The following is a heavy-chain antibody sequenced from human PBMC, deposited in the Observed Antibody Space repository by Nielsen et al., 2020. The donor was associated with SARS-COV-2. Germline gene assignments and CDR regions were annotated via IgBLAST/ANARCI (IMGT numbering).Heavy chain of an antibody. CDR3: AREGSSWSFDY. J-gene: IGHJ4*02. V-gene: IGHV1-3*01. CDR2: INAGYGNT. Sequence: ASMKVSCKASGYTFSNYAVHWVRQAPGQRLELMGWINAGYGNTKYSQKFQGRVTITRDTSASTAYLELSSLRSEDTAVYFCAREGSSWSFDYWGQGTLVTVSS. D-gene: IGHD6-13*01. CDR1: GYTFSNYA.